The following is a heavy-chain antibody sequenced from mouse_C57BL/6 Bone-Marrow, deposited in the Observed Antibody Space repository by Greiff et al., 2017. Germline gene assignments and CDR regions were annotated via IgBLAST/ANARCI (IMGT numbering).Heavy chain of an antibody. Sequence: VQLQQSGPELVKPGASVKISCKASGYSFTGYYMNWVKQSPEKSLEWIGEINPSTGGTTYNQKFKAKATLTVDKSSITAYMQLKSLTSEDSAVYSCARIYDGYLAWFAYWGQGTLVTVSA. V-gene: IGHV1-42*01. J-gene: IGHJ3*01. CDR2: INPSTGGT. D-gene: IGHD2-3*01. CDR1: GYSFTGYY. CDR3: ARIYDGYLAWFAY.